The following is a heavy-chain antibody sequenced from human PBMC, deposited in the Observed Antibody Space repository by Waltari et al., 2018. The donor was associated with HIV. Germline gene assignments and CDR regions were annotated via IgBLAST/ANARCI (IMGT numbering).Heavy chain of an antibody. CDR1: GFTFDDFG. Sequence: EVQLVESGGGLVQPGGSLRLSCSASGFTFDDFGMHWVRQAPGKGLGWVSGIRWNSEETAYAESVKGRFSISRDNAKNSLYLEMNRLTAGDTAFYYCTKDLGSWPTRPAAFDSWGQGTLVTVSS. CDR3: TKDLGSWPTRPAAFDS. CDR2: IRWNSEET. D-gene: IGHD3-16*01. V-gene: IGHV3-9*01. J-gene: IGHJ4*02.